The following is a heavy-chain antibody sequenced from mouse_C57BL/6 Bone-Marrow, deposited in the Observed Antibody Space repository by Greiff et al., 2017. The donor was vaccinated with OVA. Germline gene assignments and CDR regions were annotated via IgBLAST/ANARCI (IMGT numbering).Heavy chain of an antibody. Sequence: EVKLEESGGGLVQPGGSMKLSCVASGFTFSNYWMNWVRQSPEKGLEWVAHIRLKSDNYATHYAVSVKGRFTISSTDSKISIYRQMNNLSAEVTGIYFCTHYDYVCYWGQGTTLTVSS. CDR2: IRLKSDNYAT. V-gene: IGHV6-3*01. D-gene: IGHD2-4*01. CDR1: GFTFSNYW. J-gene: IGHJ2*01. CDR3: THYDYVCY.